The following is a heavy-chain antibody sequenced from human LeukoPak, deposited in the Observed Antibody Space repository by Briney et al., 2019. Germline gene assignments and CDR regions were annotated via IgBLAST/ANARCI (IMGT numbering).Heavy chain of an antibody. CDR2: ISYDGSNK. D-gene: IGHD3-10*01. CDR3: ARDLWFGELGVDY. Sequence: GGSLRLSCAASGFTFSSYAMHWVRQAPGKGLEWVAVISYDGSNKYYADSVKGRFTISRDNSKNTLYLQMGSLRAEDTAVYYCARDLWFGELGVDYWGQGTLVTVSS. J-gene: IGHJ4*02. V-gene: IGHV3-30*14. CDR1: GFTFSSYA.